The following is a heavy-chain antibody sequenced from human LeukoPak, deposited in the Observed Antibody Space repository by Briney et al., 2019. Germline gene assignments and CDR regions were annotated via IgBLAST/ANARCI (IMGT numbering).Heavy chain of an antibody. Sequence: SQTLSLTCTVSGGSISSGGYYWSWIRQPPGEGLEWIGYIYYSGSTYYHPSLKSRVTISLDTSKNQFSLKLSSVTAADTAVYYCARVTTVSTSFHFDYWGQGTLVTVSS. CDR2: IYYSGST. V-gene: IGHV4-30-4*01. J-gene: IGHJ4*02. D-gene: IGHD4-17*01. CDR3: ARVTTVSTSFHFDY. CDR1: GGSISSGGYY.